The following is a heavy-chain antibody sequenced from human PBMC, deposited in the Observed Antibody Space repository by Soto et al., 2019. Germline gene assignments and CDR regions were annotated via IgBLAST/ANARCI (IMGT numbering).Heavy chain of an antibody. CDR2: IWYDGSNK. CDR1: GFTFSSYG. J-gene: IGHJ2*01. V-gene: IGHV3-33*01. D-gene: IGHD6-19*01. CDR3: ARAFRSGIAVAGVWYFDL. Sequence: QVQLVESGGGVVQPGRSLRLSCAASGFTFSSYGMHWVRQAPGKGLEWVAVIWYDGSNKYYADSVKGRFTISRDNSKNTLYLQMNSLRAEDTAVYYCARAFRSGIAVAGVWYFDLWGRGTLVTVSS.